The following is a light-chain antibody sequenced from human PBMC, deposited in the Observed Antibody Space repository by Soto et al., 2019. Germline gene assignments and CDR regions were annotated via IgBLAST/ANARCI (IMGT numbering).Light chain of an antibody. Sequence: DIQMTQSPSSVSASVGDRVTITCRASQGISNWLAWYQQKPGKAPKLLIYAASSLQSGVPSRFSGSLSGTDFTLPITSLQPEDFATSSGQQGNSFPVTFGQGTRLEIK. J-gene: IGKJ5*01. CDR2: AAS. CDR3: QQGNSFPVT. CDR1: QGISNW. V-gene: IGKV1-12*01.